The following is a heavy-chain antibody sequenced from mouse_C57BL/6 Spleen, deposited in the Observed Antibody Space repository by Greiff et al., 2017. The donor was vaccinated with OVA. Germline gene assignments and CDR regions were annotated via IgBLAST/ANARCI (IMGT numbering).Heavy chain of an antibody. CDR1: GYTFTSYW. D-gene: IGHD1-1*01. J-gene: IGHJ2*01. V-gene: IGHV1-55*01. Sequence: QVQLKQPGAELVKPGASVKMSCKASGYTFTSYWITWVKQRPGQGLEWIGDIYPGSGSTNYNEKFKSKATLTVDTSSSPAYMQLSSLTSEDAEVYYCARDYGSSYRFDYWGQGTTLTVSS. CDR3: ARDYGSSYRFDY. CDR2: IYPGSGST.